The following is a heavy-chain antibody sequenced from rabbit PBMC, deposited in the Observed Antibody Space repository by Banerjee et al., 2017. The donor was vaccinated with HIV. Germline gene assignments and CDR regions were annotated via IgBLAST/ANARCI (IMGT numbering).Heavy chain of an antibody. J-gene: IGHJ4*01. D-gene: IGHD2-1*01. V-gene: IGHV1S40*01. CDR3: ARGYGVYGADNL. CDR1: GFTLNSNA. Sequence: QSLEESGGDLVKPGASLTLTCTASGFTLNSNAMCWVRQAPGKGLEWIACIWTGSSGNTYYASWAKGRFSISKTSSATVTLQMTSLTAADTASYFCARGYGVYGADNLWGQGTLVTDS. CDR2: IWTGSSGNT.